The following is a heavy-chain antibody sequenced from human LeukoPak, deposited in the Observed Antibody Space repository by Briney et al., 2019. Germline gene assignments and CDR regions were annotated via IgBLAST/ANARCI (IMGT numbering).Heavy chain of an antibody. J-gene: IGHJ4*02. CDR1: GCTFSNYA. Sequence: ASVKVSCKASGCTFSNYAVSWVRQAPGQGLEWMGGIIPIFGTANYAQKFQGRVTITADKSTSTAYMELSSLRSEDTAVYYCARDLRGLDYWGQGTLVTVSS. V-gene: IGHV1-69*06. CDR3: ARDLRGLDY. CDR2: IIPIFGTA.